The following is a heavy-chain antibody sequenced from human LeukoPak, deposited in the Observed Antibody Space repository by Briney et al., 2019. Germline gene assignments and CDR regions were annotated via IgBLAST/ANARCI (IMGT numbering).Heavy chain of an antibody. CDR1: GDSISSSTYY. Sequence: SETLSLTCTVSGDSISSSTYYWGWIRQPPGKGLEWIGNIYSSGSTYNNPSFKVRVTISVDTSRNQFSLKLTSVTAADTAVYYCARHRQAEQQLVRGPIDYWGQGTLVTVSS. V-gene: IGHV4-39*01. CDR3: ARHRQAEQQLVRGPIDY. J-gene: IGHJ4*02. CDR2: IYSSGST. D-gene: IGHD6-13*01.